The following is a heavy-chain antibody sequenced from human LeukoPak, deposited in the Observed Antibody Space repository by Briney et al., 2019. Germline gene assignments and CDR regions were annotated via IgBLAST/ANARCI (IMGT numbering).Heavy chain of an antibody. V-gene: IGHV4-34*01. CDR1: GGSFSGYY. CDR3: ARDAASYPYFDY. CDR2: INRGGST. J-gene: IGHJ4*02. Sequence: TSETLSLTCGVYGGSFSGYYWSWIRQPPGKGLEWIGEINRGGSTNYNPSLKSRVTISVDTSKNHFSLKLSSVTAADTAVYYCARDAASYPYFDYWGQGTLVTVSS. D-gene: IGHD1-26*01.